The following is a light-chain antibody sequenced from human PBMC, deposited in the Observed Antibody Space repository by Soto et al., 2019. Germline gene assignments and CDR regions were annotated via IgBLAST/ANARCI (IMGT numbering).Light chain of an antibody. CDR1: NIGSKS. J-gene: IGLJ2*01. Sequence: SSELTQPPSVSVAPGQTARITCGGNNIGSKSDHWYQQKPGQAPLLVIYEDSDRHSGIPEPFCGSNSENTATLTLSRVEAGDEADYDCHGWDSSSGNPGVVFGGGTKVTVL. CDR3: HGWDSSSGNPGVV. V-gene: IGLV3-21*02. CDR2: EDS.